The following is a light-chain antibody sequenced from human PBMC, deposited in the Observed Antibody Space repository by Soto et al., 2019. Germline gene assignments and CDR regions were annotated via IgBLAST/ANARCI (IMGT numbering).Light chain of an antibody. CDR3: QQSLSSPLS. CDR1: QNIGRN. Sequence: IQMTQSPSSLSASVGDRVTITCRASQNIGRNLNWYQQKPGEAPELLIYTASNLQSGVPSRFSGSGSGTDFALTISSLQPEDSAVYYCQQSLSSPLSFGGGTKVEFK. V-gene: IGKV1-39*01. J-gene: IGKJ4*01. CDR2: TAS.